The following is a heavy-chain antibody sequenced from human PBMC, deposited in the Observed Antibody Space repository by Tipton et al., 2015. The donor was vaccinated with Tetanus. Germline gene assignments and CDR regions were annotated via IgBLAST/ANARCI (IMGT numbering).Heavy chain of an antibody. CDR1: GFTFSSYA. CDR2: ISGSGGST. J-gene: IGHJ6*02. V-gene: IGHV3-23*01. CDR3: ATRGVVVPDYYYYGMDV. D-gene: IGHD3-22*01. Sequence: AASGFTFSSYAMSWVRQAPGKGLEWVSAISGSGGSTYYADSVKGRFTISRDNSKNTLYLQMNSLRAEDTAVYYCATRGVVVPDYYYYGMDVWGQGTTVTVSS.